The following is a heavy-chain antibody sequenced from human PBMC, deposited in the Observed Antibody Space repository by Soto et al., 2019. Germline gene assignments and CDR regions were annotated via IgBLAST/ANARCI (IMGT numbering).Heavy chain of an antibody. Sequence: QVTLKESGPVLVKPTETLTLTCTVSGFSLSNARMGVSWIRQPPGKALEWLAHIFSNDEKSYSTSLKSRLTIATDTTKSQVVLIMTNMDHLDKATSYYGRRIVVVAANYYYYYDYMDVWGKGTTVTVSS. J-gene: IGHJ6*03. D-gene: IGHD2-15*01. V-gene: IGHV2-26*01. CDR3: GRRIVVVAANYYYYYDYMDV. CDR1: GFSLSNARMG. CDR2: IFSNDEK.